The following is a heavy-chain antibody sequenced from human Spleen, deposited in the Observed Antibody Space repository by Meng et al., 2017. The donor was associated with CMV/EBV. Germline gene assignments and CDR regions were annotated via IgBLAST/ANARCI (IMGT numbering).Heavy chain of an antibody. Sequence: CAVSSGSVTSGNWWSWVRQAPGKGLEWIGEIYHDGNSNYNPSLKSRVTILLDKSKNQFSLRVTAVTAADTAVYYCARSSGDNSRFDYWGRGTLVTVSS. CDR1: SGSVTSGNW. J-gene: IGHJ4*02. V-gene: IGHV4-4*02. D-gene: IGHD2/OR15-2a*01. CDR2: IYHDGNS. CDR3: ARSSGDNSRFDY.